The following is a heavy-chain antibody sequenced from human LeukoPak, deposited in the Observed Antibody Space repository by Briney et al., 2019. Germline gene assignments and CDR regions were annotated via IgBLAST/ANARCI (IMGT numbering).Heavy chain of an antibody. V-gene: IGHV3-23*01. J-gene: IGHJ4*02. CDR1: GFAFSGYA. Sequence: GGSLRLSCAASGFAFSGYAMKWVRQAPGKGLEWVSSVSGGGGSTYYADSVKGRFTISRDNSKNILYLQMNSLRAEDTAVYYCAKDGYDFWSGYCDNWGQGTLVTVSS. CDR2: VSGGGGST. D-gene: IGHD3-3*01. CDR3: AKDGYDFWSGYCDN.